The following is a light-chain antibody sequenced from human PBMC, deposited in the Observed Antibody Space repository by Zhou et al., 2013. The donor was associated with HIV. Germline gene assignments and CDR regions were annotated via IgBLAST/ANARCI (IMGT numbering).Light chain of an antibody. V-gene: IGKV3-20*01. J-gene: IGKJ5*01. Sequence: EIVLTQSPGTLSLSPGERATLSCRVSQTVSRSYLAWYQQKPGQAPRLLISGASTRALSIPDRFSGSGSGTDFTLSISRLEPEDFAVYYCQQYDRSPITFGQGTRLE. CDR1: QTVSRSY. CDR3: QQYDRSPIT. CDR2: GAS.